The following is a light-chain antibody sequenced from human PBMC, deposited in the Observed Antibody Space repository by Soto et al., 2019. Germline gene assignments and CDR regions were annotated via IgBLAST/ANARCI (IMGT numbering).Light chain of an antibody. Sequence: QKNHSTSSLSTSVGDRVTIPCRESQGISTYLNWYQQKPGKAPNVLIYAASSLQSGVPSRFSGSGSGREFTLTISSLQHADFATRFCPPGSAIPVYCFAEGTKVDIK. CDR3: PPGSAIPVYC. CDR1: QGISTY. CDR2: AAS. V-gene: IGKV1-39*01. J-gene: IGKJ2*03.